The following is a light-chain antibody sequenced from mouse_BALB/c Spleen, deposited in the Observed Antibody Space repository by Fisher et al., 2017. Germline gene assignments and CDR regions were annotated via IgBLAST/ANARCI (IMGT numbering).Light chain of an antibody. CDR2: STS. CDR3: HQWSSYT. V-gene: IGKV4-80*01. Sequence: IVMTQSTAIMSASPGEKVTMTCSASSSVSYMYWYQQKSGTSPKLLIYSTSNLASGVPSRFSGSGSGTFYSLTISSVEAEDAADYYCHQWSSYTFGGGTKLEIK. J-gene: IGKJ2*01. CDR1: SSVSY.